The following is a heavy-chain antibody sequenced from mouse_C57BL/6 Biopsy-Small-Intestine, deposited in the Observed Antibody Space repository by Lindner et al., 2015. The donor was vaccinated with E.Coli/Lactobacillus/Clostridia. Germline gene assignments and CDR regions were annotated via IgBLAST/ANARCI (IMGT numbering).Heavy chain of an antibody. Sequence: SVKVSCKASGNTFTSYDFNWVRQATGQGPEWMGWMNPNNSNTGYARKFQGRITMTWDTSISTAYMELSSLRSEDTAVYYCARGVFGVLTGYYYYGMDVWGQGTTVTVSS. CDR3: ARGVFGVLTGYYYYGMDV. V-gene: IGHV1S55*01. CDR1: GNTFTSYD. D-gene: IGHD1-1*01. CDR2: MNPNNSNT. J-gene: IGHJ1*01.